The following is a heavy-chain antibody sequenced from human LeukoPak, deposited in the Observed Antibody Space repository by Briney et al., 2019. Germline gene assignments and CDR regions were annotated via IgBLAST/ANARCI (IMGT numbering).Heavy chain of an antibody. D-gene: IGHD3-9*01. CDR1: GFTFSTYR. Sequence: GGSLRLSCAASGFTFSTYRMHWVRQAPGKGLLWVSRIEGDGSATTYADSVKGRFTISRDNAKSTLYLQMNSLRDEDTAVYYCVTGLDSRGNSWGQGTLVTVSS. V-gene: IGHV3-74*01. CDR3: VTGLDSRGNS. J-gene: IGHJ4*02. CDR2: IEGDGSAT.